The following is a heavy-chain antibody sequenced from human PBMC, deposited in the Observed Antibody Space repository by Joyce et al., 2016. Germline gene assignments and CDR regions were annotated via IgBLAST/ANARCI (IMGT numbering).Heavy chain of an antibody. CDR2: ISAQHGNT. CDR3: ARDIHYYNSSGYYWGAFDI. D-gene: IGHD3-22*01. J-gene: IGHJ3*02. Sequence: QVQLVQSGSEVKKPGASVEVSCKASGYIFTTYGISWVRQAPGQGFEWMGWISAQHGNTKYAQEFQGRVTMTINTSTSTAYMELESLRSDDTAVYYCARDIHYYNSSGYYWGAFDIWGQGTMVSVSS. CDR1: GYIFTTYG. V-gene: IGHV1-18*01.